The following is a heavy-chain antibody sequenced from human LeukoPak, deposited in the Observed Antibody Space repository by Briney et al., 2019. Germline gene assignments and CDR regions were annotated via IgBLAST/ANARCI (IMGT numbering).Heavy chain of an antibody. J-gene: IGHJ5*02. CDR3: ARDHWYYYGSGSPNNWFDP. CDR1: GGSISSYY. CDR2: IYYSGST. Sequence: PSETLSLTCTVSGGSISSYYWSWIRQPPGKRLEWIGYIYYSGSTNYNPSLKSRVTISVDTSKNQFSLKLSSVTAADTAVYYCARDHWYYYGSGSPNNWFDPWGQGTLVTVSS. V-gene: IGHV4-59*01. D-gene: IGHD3-10*01.